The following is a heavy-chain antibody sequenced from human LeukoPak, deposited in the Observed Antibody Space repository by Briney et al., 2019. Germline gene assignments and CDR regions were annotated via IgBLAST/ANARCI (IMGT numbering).Heavy chain of an antibody. V-gene: IGHV3-30*04. J-gene: IGHJ3*02. Sequence: GGSLRLSCDGSGFTFSSYAMHWVRQAPGKGLEWVAAVASDGKHQHYADSVKGRFTISRDNAKNSLYLQVISLRAEDTAVYYCARGPSIAARYDAFDIWGQGTMVTVSS. D-gene: IGHD6-6*01. CDR3: ARGPSIAARYDAFDI. CDR1: GFTFSSYA. CDR2: VASDGKHQ.